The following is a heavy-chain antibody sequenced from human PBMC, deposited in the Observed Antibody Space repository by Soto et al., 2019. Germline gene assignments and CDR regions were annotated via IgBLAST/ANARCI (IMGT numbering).Heavy chain of an antibody. D-gene: IGHD3-16*01. CDR2: ISYDGSNK. Sequence: QVQLVESGGGVVQPGRSLRLSCAASGFTFSNYSMHWVRQAPGKGLEWVPVISYDGSNKYYADSVKGRFTISRDNSKNTLHLQMNSLRAEDTAVYYCARVRSVYAWDYFDYWGQGTLVTVSS. CDR3: ARVRSVYAWDYFDY. J-gene: IGHJ4*02. V-gene: IGHV3-30-3*01. CDR1: GFTFSNYS.